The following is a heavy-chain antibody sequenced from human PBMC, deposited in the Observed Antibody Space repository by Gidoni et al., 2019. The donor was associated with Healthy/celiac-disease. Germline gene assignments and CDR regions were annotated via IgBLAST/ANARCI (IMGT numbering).Heavy chain of an antibody. V-gene: IGHV1-8*01. CDR1: GYTFTSYD. CDR2: MNPNSGNT. J-gene: IGHJ6*02. D-gene: IGHD3-10*01. CDR3: ARGLAVRGVIIFNYYYGMDV. Sequence: QVQLVQSGAEVKKPGASVKVSCKASGYTFTSYDINWVRQATGQGLEWMGWMNPNSGNTGYAQKFQGRVTMTRNTSISTAYMELSSLRSEDTAVYYCARGLAVRGVIIFNYYYGMDVWGQGTTVTVSS.